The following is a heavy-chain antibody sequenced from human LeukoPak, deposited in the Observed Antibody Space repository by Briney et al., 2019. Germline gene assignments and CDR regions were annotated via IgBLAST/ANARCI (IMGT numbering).Heavy chain of an antibody. D-gene: IGHD6-13*01. Sequence: SETLSLTCTVSGGSISSGSYYWSWIRQPAGKGLEWIGRIYTSGSTNYNPSLKSRVTISVDTSKNQFSLKLSSVTAADTAVYYCARVGSSSWHYYFGYWGQGTLVTVSS. CDR3: ARVGSSSWHYYFGY. J-gene: IGHJ4*02. V-gene: IGHV4-61*02. CDR1: GGSISSGSYY. CDR2: IYTSGST.